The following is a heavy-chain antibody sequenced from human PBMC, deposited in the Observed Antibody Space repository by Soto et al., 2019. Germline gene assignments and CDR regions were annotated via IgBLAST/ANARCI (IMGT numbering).Heavy chain of an antibody. D-gene: IGHD3-9*01. V-gene: IGHV1-8*01. Sequence: GASVKVSCKASGYTFTSYDINWVRQATGQGLEKMGWMNPNSGNTGYAQKFQGRVTMTRNTSISTAYMELSSLRSEDTAVYYCAITVLRYFDWSNDAFDIWGQGTMVTVS. CDR1: GYTFTSYD. CDR2: MNPNSGNT. CDR3: AITVLRYFDWSNDAFDI. J-gene: IGHJ3*02.